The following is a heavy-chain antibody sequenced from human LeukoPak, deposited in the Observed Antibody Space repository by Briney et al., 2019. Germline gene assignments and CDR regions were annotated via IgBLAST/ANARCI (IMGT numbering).Heavy chain of an antibody. CDR1: GFTFSSYG. V-gene: IGHV3-33*06. CDR2: IWYDGSNK. CDR3: AKEGRDCSSTSCRGRGYYYYMDV. Sequence: GGSLRLSCAASGFTFSSYGMHWVRQAPGKGLEWVAVIWYDGSNKYYADSVKGRFTISRDNSKNTLYLQMNSLRDEDTAVYYCAKEGRDCSSTSCRGRGYYYYMDVWGKGTTVTVSS. D-gene: IGHD2-2*01. J-gene: IGHJ6*03.